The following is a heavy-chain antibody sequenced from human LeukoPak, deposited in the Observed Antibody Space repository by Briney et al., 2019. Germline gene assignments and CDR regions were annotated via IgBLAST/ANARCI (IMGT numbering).Heavy chain of an antibody. Sequence: ASVKVSCKASGGTFSSYAISWVRQAPGQGLEWMGWISAYNGNTNYAQKLQGRVTMTTDTSTSTAYMELRSLRSDDTAVYYCARGVAGGGTFDYWGQGTLVTVSS. V-gene: IGHV1-18*01. J-gene: IGHJ4*02. CDR3: ARGVAGGGTFDY. D-gene: IGHD6-19*01. CDR1: GGTFSSYA. CDR2: ISAYNGNT.